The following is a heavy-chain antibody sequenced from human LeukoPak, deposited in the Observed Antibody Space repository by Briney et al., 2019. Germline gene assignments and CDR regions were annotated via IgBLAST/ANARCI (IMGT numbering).Heavy chain of an antibody. CDR1: GLSFSSFA. CDR3: AKASWVSSTDAGR. V-gene: IGHV3-23*01. Sequence: GGSLRLSCAASGLSFSSFAMSWVRQGPARGLEWVSSIRGIGETFYADSVKGRFTLSSDSARNTVYFQLNNLRVEDTAIYYCAKASWVSSTDAGRWGQGTLVTV. D-gene: IGHD3-16*01. CDR2: IRGIGET. J-gene: IGHJ4*02.